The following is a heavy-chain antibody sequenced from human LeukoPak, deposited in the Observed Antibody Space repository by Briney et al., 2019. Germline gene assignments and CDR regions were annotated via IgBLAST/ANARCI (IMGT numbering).Heavy chain of an antibody. CDR1: EFIFNRSW. Sequence: GGSLRLSCAASEFIFNRSWMNWVRQAPGKGLEWVANMDPSGSHKRYVDSVRGRFTISKDNPGTSLYLDMYGLRAEDTAIYYCAIWTSGNYWGQGTLVTVSS. J-gene: IGHJ4*02. D-gene: IGHD1-1*01. V-gene: IGHV3-7*01. CDR2: MDPSGSHK. CDR3: AIWTSGNY.